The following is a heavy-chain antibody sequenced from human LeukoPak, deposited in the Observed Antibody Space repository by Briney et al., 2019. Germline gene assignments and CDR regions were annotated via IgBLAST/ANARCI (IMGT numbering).Heavy chain of an antibody. D-gene: IGHD4-23*01. J-gene: IGHJ6*03. CDR1: GFTFSSYS. V-gene: IGHV3-7*01. CDR2: IKKDGSEK. Sequence: GESLRLSCAASGFTFSSYSMKWVRQAPGKGLEWVANIKKDGSEKYYVDSVKGRFTISRDNARNSLYLQMNSLRAEDTALYYCARDGDTVLTRGYYYYMDVWGKGTTVTVSS. CDR3: ARDGDTVLTRGYYYYMDV.